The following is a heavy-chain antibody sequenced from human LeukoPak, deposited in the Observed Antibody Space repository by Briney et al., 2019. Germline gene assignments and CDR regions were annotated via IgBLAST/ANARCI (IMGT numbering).Heavy chain of an antibody. D-gene: IGHD1-20*01. Sequence: GGSLRLSCAASGFTFNNYAMSWVRQAPGKGLEWVSAISGSGGITYYADSVQGRFTISRDNSKSTLYLQMNSLRAEDTAIYYCAKGASYNWNYYYYYMDVWGKGTTVTVSS. CDR2: ISGSGGIT. V-gene: IGHV3-23*01. CDR1: GFTFNNYA. J-gene: IGHJ6*03. CDR3: AKGASYNWNYYYYYMDV.